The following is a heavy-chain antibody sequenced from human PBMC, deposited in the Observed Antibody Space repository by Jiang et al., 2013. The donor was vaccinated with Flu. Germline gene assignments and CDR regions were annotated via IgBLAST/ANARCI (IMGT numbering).Heavy chain of an antibody. CDR3: AVTAPPYWYFDL. J-gene: IGHJ2*01. CDR2: IYPGDSYT. CDR1: YW. Sequence: YWIGWVRQIARESLEWMGIIYPGDSYTNYSPSFQGHVTISADKSISTAYLQWSSLKASDTAMYYCAVTAPPYWYFDLWGRGTLVTVSS. V-gene: IGHV5-10-1*01. D-gene: IGHD2-21*02.